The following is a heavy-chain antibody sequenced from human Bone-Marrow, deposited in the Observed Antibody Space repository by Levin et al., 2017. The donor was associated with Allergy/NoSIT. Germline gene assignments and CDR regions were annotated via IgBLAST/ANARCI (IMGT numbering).Heavy chain of an antibody. J-gene: IGHJ4*02. V-gene: IGHV3-48*03. D-gene: IGHD4-11*01. CDR3: ARDLLDDYRPTEDYFDY. CDR2: ISSSGSTI. CDR1: GFTFSSYE. Sequence: GGSLRLSCAASGFTFSSYEMNWVRQAPGKGLEWVSYISSSGSTIYYADSVKGRFTISRDNAKNSLYLQMNSLRAEDTAVYYCARDLLDDYRPTEDYFDYWGQGTLVTVSS.